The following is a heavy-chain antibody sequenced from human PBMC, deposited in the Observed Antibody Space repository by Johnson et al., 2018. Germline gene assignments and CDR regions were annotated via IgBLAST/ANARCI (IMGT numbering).Heavy chain of an antibody. CDR2: MNPNSGNT. V-gene: IGHV1-8*01. J-gene: IGHJ4*02. D-gene: IGHD3-10*01. Sequence: QVQLVETGAEVKKPGASVKVSCKASGYTFTTYDINWVRQATGQGPEWMGWMNPNSGNTGYAQKFQGRVTMIRNTSISTAYMELSNLRSEDTAVYYCAKEGSDSNVPYFDQWGQGTLVIVSS. CDR1: GYTFTTYD. CDR3: AKEGSDSNVPYFDQ.